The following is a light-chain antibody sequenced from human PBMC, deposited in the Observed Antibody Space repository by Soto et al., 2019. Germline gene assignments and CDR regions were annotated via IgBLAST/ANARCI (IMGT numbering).Light chain of an antibody. J-gene: IGLJ2*01. V-gene: IGLV2-23*01. Sequence: QSVLTQPASASGSPGQSITISCTGTSSDVGNYNLVSWYQQYPGKAPKLMIYEGGKRPSGVSNRFSGSKSGNTASLTISGLQAEDEADYYCCSFALRSTLIFGGGTKLTVL. CDR2: EGG. CDR3: CSFALRSTLI. CDR1: SSDVGNYNL.